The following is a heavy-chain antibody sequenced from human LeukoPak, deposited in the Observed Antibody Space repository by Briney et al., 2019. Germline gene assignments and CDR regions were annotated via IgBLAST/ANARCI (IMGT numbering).Heavy chain of an antibody. Sequence: ASVKVSCKASGYTFTGYYMHWVRQAPGQGLEWMGRINPNSGGTNYAQKFQGRVTMTRDTSISTAYMELRSLRSDDTAVYYCAREEYCTNGVCYTHAFDIWGQGTMVTVSS. CDR1: GYTFTGYY. J-gene: IGHJ3*02. CDR2: INPNSGGT. CDR3: AREEYCTNGVCYTHAFDI. D-gene: IGHD2-8*01. V-gene: IGHV1-2*06.